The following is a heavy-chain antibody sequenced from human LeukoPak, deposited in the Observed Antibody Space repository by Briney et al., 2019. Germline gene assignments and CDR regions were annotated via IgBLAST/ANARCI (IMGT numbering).Heavy chain of an antibody. J-gene: IGHJ4*02. V-gene: IGHV3-48*03. CDR2: ISSSGSTI. CDR1: GFTFSSYE. D-gene: IGHD3-22*01. Sequence: PGGSLRLSCAASGFTFSSYEMNWVRQAPGKGLEWVSYISSSGSTIYYADSVKGRFTISRDNVKNSLYLQMDSLRDEDTAVYYCGRDKFSGYYLEFDYWGQGTLVTVSS. CDR3: GRDKFSGYYLEFDY.